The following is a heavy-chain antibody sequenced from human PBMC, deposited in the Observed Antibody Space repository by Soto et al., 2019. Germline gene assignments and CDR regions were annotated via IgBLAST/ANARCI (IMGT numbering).Heavy chain of an antibody. CDR2: ISGSGGST. Sequence: EVQLLESGGGLVQPGGSLTLSCAASGFTFSSYAMSWVRQAPGKGLEWVSAISGSGGSTYYADSVKGRFTISRDNSKNTLYLQMNSLRAEDTAVYYCAKAPPFIATAGPATVDYWGQGTLVTVSS. CDR3: AKAPPFIATAGPATVDY. D-gene: IGHD6-13*01. J-gene: IGHJ4*02. V-gene: IGHV3-23*01. CDR1: GFTFSSYA.